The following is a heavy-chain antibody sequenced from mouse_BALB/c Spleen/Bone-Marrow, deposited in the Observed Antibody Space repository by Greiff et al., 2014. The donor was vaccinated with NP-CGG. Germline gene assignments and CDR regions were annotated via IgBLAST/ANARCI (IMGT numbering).Heavy chain of an antibody. V-gene: IGHV14-1*02. J-gene: IGHJ3*01. Sequence: VHVKQSGAELVRPGALVKLSCKASGFNIKDYYMHWVKQRPEQGLEWIGWIDPENGNTTYDPKFQGKASITADTSSNTAYLQLSSLTSEDTAVYYCAGGNYRFAYWGQGTLVTVSA. D-gene: IGHD2-1*01. CDR2: IDPENGNT. CDR1: GFNIKDYY. CDR3: AGGNYRFAY.